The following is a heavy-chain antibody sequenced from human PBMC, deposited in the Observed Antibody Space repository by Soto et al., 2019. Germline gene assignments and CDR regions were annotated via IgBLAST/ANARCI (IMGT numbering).Heavy chain of an antibody. D-gene: IGHD1-7*01. CDR3: AREDVITGTLLHYYGMDV. Sequence: EVQLVESGGGVVRPGGSLRLACAASGFTFDDYGMSWVRQAPGKGLEWVSGINWNGGSTGYADSVKGRFTISRDNAKNSLYLQMNSLRAEDTAWYYCAREDVITGTLLHYYGMDVWGQGTTVTVSS. CDR2: INWNGGST. V-gene: IGHV3-20*04. J-gene: IGHJ6*02. CDR1: GFTFDDYG.